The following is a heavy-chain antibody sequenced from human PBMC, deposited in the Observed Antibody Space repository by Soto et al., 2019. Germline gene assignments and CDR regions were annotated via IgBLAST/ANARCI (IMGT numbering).Heavy chain of an antibody. Sequence: QVQLVESGRGVVQPGRSLRLSCAASGFTFSSYAIHWVRQAPGKGLEWVAVISYDGSNKYYADSVKGRFTISRDNSKNTLYLQMNSLRAEDTALYYCASPIPCSGGRCYHPGGQGTLVTVSS. V-gene: IGHV3-30-3*01. CDR2: ISYDGSNK. CDR1: GFTFSSYA. D-gene: IGHD2-15*01. J-gene: IGHJ4*02. CDR3: ASPIPCSGGRCYHP.